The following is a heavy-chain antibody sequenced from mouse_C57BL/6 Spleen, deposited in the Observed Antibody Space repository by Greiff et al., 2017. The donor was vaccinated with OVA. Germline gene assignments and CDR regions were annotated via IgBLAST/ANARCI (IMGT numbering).Heavy chain of an antibody. J-gene: IGHJ4*01. D-gene: IGHD2-4*01. Sequence: EVHLVESGPGLVKPSQSLSLTCSVTGYSITSGYYWHWIRQFPGNKLEWMGYISYDGSNNYNPSLKNRISITRDTSKNQFFLKLNSVTTEDTATYYCARADYDSHYYAMDYWGQGTSVTVSS. CDR2: ISYDGSN. V-gene: IGHV3-6*01. CDR1: GYSITSGYY. CDR3: ARADYDSHYYAMDY.